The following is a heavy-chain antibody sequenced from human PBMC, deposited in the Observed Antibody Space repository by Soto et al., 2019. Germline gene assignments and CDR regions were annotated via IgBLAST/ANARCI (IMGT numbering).Heavy chain of an antibody. D-gene: IGHD3-10*01. J-gene: IGHJ5*02. V-gene: IGHV3-23*01. CDR1: GVTFSSYA. Sequence: EVQLLESGGGLVQPGGSLRLSCAASGVTFSSYAMSWVRQAPGKGLEWVSAISGSGGSTYYADSVKGRFTPSRDNSKITLYLQMISLRAEDTAVYYCAKDLRGTVPLMVRGVCNWFYHWGQGTLATVSS. CDR3: AKDLRGTVPLMVRGVCNWFYH. CDR2: ISGSGGST.